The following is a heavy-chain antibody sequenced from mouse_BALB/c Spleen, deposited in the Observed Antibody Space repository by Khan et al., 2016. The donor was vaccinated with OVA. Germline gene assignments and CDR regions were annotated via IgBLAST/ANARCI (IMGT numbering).Heavy chain of an antibody. V-gene: IGHV2-6-1*01. CDR2: IWSDGST. D-gene: IGHD2-10*01. CDR3: ARQPYYHYYLMDY. Sequence: QVQLKESGPGLVAPSQSLSITCTISGFSLTNYGIHWVRQPPGKGLEWLVVIWSDGSTTYNSVLISRLSISKDNSTSQVFLKMHSLQIDDTAMYYCARQPYYHYYLMDYWGQGTTVTVSS. CDR1: GFSLTNYG. J-gene: IGHJ4*01.